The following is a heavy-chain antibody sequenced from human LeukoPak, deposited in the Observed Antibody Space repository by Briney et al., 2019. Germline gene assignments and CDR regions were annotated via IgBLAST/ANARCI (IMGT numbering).Heavy chain of an antibody. J-gene: IGHJ4*02. CDR3: ARDVYCSGGSCYPPLIDY. Sequence: PGGSLRLSCAASGFTFSGYSMNWVRQAPGKGLEWVSSINSSSSYIYYADSVKGRFTISRDNAKNSLYLQMNSLRAEDTAVYYCARDVYCSGGSCYPPLIDYWGQGTLVTVSS. D-gene: IGHD2-15*01. CDR2: INSSSSYI. V-gene: IGHV3-21*01. CDR1: GFTFSGYS.